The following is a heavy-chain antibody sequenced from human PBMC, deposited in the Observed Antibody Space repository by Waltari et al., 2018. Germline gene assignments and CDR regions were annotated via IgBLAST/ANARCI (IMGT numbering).Heavy chain of an antibody. J-gene: IGHJ3*02. Sequence: EVQLVESGGGLVQPGGSLRPSCAASGFTLGNYWRSWVRQAPGKGPEWVANIMTDGREEYYVDSVRGRFTISRDNAKNSLYLQMNSLRPEDTAVYYCVRDQWFAFDIWGQGTMVTVSS. CDR2: IMTDGREE. CDR1: GFTLGNYW. D-gene: IGHD3-22*01. CDR3: VRDQWFAFDI. V-gene: IGHV3-7*01.